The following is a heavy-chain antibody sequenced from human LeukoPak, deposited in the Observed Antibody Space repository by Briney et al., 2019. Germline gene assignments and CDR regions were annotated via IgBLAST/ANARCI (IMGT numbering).Heavy chain of an antibody. D-gene: IGHD2-15*01. CDR3: AKSASLGYCSGGSCYFDY. Sequence: GGSLRLSCAASGFTFSSYAMSWVRQAPGKGLEWVSGISGGGGSTYYADSVKGRFTISRDNAKNTLYLQMNSLRAEDTAVYYCAKSASLGYCSGGSCYFDYWGQGTLVTVSS. CDR1: GFTFSSYA. CDR2: ISGGGGST. J-gene: IGHJ4*02. V-gene: IGHV3-23*01.